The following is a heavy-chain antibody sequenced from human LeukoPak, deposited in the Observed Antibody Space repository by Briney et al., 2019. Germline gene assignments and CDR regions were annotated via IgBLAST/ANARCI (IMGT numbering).Heavy chain of an antibody. CDR1: GGSFSGYY. V-gene: IGHV4-34*01. J-gene: IGHJ5*02. D-gene: IGHD3-10*01. Sequence: PSETLSLTCAVYGGSFSGYYWGWIRQPPGKGLQWIGEITHNGYTNYNPALKSRVTISIDTSKNEFSLKVSSVTAADMAIYYCAASGGPINWFDPWCQGTLVTVSS. CDR2: ITHNGYT. CDR3: AASGGPINWFDP.